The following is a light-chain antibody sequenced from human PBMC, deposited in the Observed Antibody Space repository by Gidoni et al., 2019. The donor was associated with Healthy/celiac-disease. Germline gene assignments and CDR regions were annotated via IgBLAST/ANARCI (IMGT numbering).Light chain of an antibody. Sequence: EIVMTQSPATLSVSPGERATLSCRASQSVSSNLAWYQQKPGQAPRLLIYGASTRATGIPARFSGSGSGTEFTLTISSLQSEDFAVYYCQQYNNWPPGYTIGKGTKLEIK. V-gene: IGKV3-15*01. CDR2: GAS. CDR3: QQYNNWPPGYT. J-gene: IGKJ2*01. CDR1: QSVSSN.